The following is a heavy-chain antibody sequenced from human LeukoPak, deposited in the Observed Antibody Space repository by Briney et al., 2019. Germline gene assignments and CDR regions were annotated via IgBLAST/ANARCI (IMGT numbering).Heavy chain of an antibody. Sequence: GGSLRLSCAASGFTFNTYSMNWVRQAPGKGLEWVSSISSGSSYIYYEDSVKGRFTISRDNAKNSLYLQMNSLRAEDTAVYYCARGSMVRGVLEYYFDCWGQGTLVTVSS. CDR3: ARGSMVRGVLEYYFDC. CDR1: GFTFNTYS. D-gene: IGHD3-10*01. V-gene: IGHV3-21*01. CDR2: ISSGSSYI. J-gene: IGHJ4*02.